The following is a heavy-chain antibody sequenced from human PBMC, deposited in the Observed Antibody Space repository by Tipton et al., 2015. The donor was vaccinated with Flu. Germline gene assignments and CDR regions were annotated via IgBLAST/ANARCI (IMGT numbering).Heavy chain of an antibody. V-gene: IGHV3-53*01. Sequence: QLVQSGGGLIQPGGSLRLSCAASGFSVSNNYLSWVRQAPGKGLEWVSVMYSAGNTDYADSVKGRFTISRDNSMNTLYLQMNSLRAEDTAVYYCAGWIGGRPVFYWGQGTLVTVSS. CDR3: AGWIGGRPVFY. J-gene: IGHJ4*02. CDR1: GFSVSNNY. CDR2: MYSAGNT. D-gene: IGHD6-19*01.